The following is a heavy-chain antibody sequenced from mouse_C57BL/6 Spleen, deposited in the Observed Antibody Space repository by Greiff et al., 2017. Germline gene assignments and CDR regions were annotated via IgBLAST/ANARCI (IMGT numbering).Heavy chain of an antibody. Sequence: EVKLEESGPGLVKPSQSLSLTCSVTGYSITSGYYWNWIRQFPGNKLEWMGYISYDGSNNYNPSLKNRISITRDTSKNQFFLKLNSVTTEDTATYYCARANLLAMDYWGQGTSVTVSS. CDR3: ARANLLAMDY. CDR1: GYSITSGYY. D-gene: IGHD1-1*01. V-gene: IGHV3-6*01. CDR2: ISYDGSN. J-gene: IGHJ4*01.